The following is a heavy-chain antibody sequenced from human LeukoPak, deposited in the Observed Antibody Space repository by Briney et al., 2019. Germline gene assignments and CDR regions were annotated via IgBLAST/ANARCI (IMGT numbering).Heavy chain of an antibody. J-gene: IGHJ6*04. CDR2: ISYDGSNK. V-gene: IGHV3-30*04. CDR3: ARDYYGSGSYYNVPHYGMDV. CDR1: GFTFSSYD. Sequence: GGSLRLSCAASGFTFSSYDMHWVRQAPGKGLEGVAVISYDGSNKYYADSVKGRFTISRDNSKNTLYLQMNSLRAEDTAVYYCARDYYGSGSYYNVPHYGMDVWGKGTTVTVSS. D-gene: IGHD3-10*01.